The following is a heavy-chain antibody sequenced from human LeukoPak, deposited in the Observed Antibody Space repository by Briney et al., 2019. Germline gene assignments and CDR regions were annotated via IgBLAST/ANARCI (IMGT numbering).Heavy chain of an antibody. CDR2: INVDGTAE. Sequence: GGSLRLSCAASGFSFSTIYMSWVRQTPGQGLEWVANINVDGTAEYYVDSVKGRFTISRDNARNSLYLQMNSLRAEDTAVYYCARDPYRFAFDIWGQGTVVLVST. D-gene: IGHD1-26*01. CDR1: GFSFSTIY. J-gene: IGHJ3*02. V-gene: IGHV3-7*03. CDR3: ARDPYRFAFDI.